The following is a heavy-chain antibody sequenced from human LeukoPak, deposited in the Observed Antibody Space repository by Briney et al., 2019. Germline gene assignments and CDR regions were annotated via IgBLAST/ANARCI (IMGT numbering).Heavy chain of an antibody. CDR1: GGSISSYY. V-gene: IGHV4-59*01. Sequence: PSETLSLTCTVSGGSISSYYWSWIRQPPGKGLEWIGYIYYSGSTNYNPSLESRVTMSVDTSKNQFSLKLSSVTAADTAVYYCARRYSSGWYAPPYYYYMDVWGKGTTVTVSS. CDR2: IYYSGST. D-gene: IGHD6-19*01. CDR3: ARRYSSGWYAPPYYYYMDV. J-gene: IGHJ6*03.